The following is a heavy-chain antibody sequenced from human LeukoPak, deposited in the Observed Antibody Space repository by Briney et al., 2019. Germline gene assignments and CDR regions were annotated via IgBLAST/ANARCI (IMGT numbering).Heavy chain of an antibody. CDR3: AGDHPLPDV. CDR2: IYYSGST. J-gene: IGHJ6*02. CDR1: GGSISSHY. Sequence: SETLSLTCTVSGGSISSHYWSWIRQPPGKGLEWIGYIYYSGSTNYNPSLKSRVTISVDTSKNQISLKLGPVTAADTAVYYCAGDHPLPDVWGQGTTVTVSS. V-gene: IGHV4-59*11.